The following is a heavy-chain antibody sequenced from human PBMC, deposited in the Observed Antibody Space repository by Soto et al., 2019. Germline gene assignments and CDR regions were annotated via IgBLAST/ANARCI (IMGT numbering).Heavy chain of an antibody. Sequence: QVQLVESGGGVVQPGRSLRLSCAASGFAFSDYAMHWVRQAPGKGLEWVAVISYNGNNKYYADSVKGRFTISRDNSKNTLYLQMNSLRAEDTAVYYCARGARIGAAAGIGYYFDYWGQGTLVTVSS. J-gene: IGHJ4*02. CDR1: GFAFSDYA. CDR2: ISYNGNNK. V-gene: IGHV3-30-3*01. CDR3: ARGARIGAAAGIGYYFDY. D-gene: IGHD6-13*01.